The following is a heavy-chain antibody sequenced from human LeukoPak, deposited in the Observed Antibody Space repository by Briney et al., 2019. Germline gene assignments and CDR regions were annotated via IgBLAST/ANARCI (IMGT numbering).Heavy chain of an antibody. CDR1: GFTFSSYW. J-gene: IGHJ4*02. CDR2: IEQDGSEK. V-gene: IGHV3-7*01. Sequence: PGGSLRLSCAASGFTFSSYWMSWVRQAPGKGLEWVANIEQDGSEKYYVDSVKGRFTISRDNAKNSPYLQMNSLRAEDTAVYYCASASESTVTTGYDYWGQGTLVTVSS. D-gene: IGHD4-17*01. CDR3: ASASESTVTTGYDY.